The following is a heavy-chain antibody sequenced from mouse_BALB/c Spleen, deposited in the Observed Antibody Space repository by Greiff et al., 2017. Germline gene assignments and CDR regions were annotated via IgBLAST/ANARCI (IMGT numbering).Heavy chain of an antibody. V-gene: IGHV3-2*02. D-gene: IGHD2-4*01. J-gene: IGHJ4*01. CDR1: GYSITSDYA. CDR2: ISYSGST. Sequence: EVQLKESGPGLVKPSQSLSLTCTVTGYSITSDYAWNWIRQFPGNKLEWMGYISYSGSTSYNPSLKSRISITRDTSKNQFFLQLNSVTTEDTATYYCARSGYDYDGVYAMDYWGQGTSVTVSS. CDR3: ARSGYDYDGVYAMDY.